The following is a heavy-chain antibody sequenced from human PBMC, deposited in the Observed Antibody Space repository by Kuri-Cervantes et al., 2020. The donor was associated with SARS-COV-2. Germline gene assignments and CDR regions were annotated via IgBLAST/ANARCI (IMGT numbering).Heavy chain of an antibody. CDR1: GFTFSSYG. CDR3: ARAYSSGWYYYYGMDV. D-gene: IGHD6-19*01. Sequence: GGSLRLSCAASGFTFSSYGMHWVRQAPGKGPEWVAVIWYDGSNKYYADSVKGRFTISRDNSKNTLYLQMNSLRAEDTAVYYCARAYSSGWYYYYGMDVWGQGTTVTVSS. CDR2: IWYDGSNK. J-gene: IGHJ6*02. V-gene: IGHV3-33*01.